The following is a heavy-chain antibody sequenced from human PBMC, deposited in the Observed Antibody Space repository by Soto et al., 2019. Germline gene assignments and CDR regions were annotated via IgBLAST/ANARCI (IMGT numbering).Heavy chain of an antibody. J-gene: IGHJ6*02. V-gene: IGHV3-21*01. CDR1: GFTFSSYS. D-gene: IGHD4-4*01. Sequence: GGSLRLSCEASGFTFSSYSMNWVRQPPGKGLEWVTSISSSSWYVYYADSVRGRFTISRDNAKNSLFLQMNSLRAEDTAVYYCARGPHYSIAGLSLYYGMDVWGQGTTVTVSS. CDR2: ISSSSWYV. CDR3: ARGPHYSIAGLSLYYGMDV.